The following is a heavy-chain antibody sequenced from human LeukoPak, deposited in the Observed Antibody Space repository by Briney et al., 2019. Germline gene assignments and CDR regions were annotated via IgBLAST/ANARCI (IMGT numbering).Heavy chain of an antibody. CDR1: GFTVSSYV. D-gene: IGHD6-13*01. CDR2: ISGSGGGT. V-gene: IGHV3-23*01. Sequence: PGGSLRLACAASGFTVSSYVMSWVRQAPGKWLEWGSSISGSGGGTFHADSVKGRFAISRENTKNTVHLQMHSLSADDTAVYYCARAPYTNTWFRGMDVWGQGTTVPVSS. CDR3: ARAPYTNTWFRGMDV. J-gene: IGHJ6*02.